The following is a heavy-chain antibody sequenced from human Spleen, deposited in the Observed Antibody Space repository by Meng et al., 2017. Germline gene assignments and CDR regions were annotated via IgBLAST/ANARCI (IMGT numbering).Heavy chain of an antibody. CDR3: ARGPTTMAHDFDY. J-gene: IGHJ4*02. V-gene: IGHV4-34*01. CDR2: INHSGRT. CDR1: GGSFSDYY. D-gene: IGHD4-11*01. Sequence: QGRLQQWGAGLLKPSETRPLTCVVSGGSFSDYYWSWIRQPPGKGLEWIGEINHSGRTNYNPSLESRATISVDTSQNNLSLKLSSVTAADSAVYYCARGPTTMAHDFDYWGQGTLVTVSS.